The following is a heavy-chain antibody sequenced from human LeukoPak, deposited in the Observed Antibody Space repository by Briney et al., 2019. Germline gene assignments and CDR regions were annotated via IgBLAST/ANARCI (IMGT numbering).Heavy chain of an antibody. V-gene: IGHV3-15*01. CDR2: IRSKIDGATT. CDR1: GFTFSSSW. J-gene: IGHJ4*02. D-gene: IGHD2-15*01. CDR3: TTGYHTPSHDGY. Sequence: GGSLRLSCAASGFTFSSSWMNWVRQAPGKGLEWIALIRSKIDGATTVYAAPVKGRFIISRDDSQNTLSLQMHSLKTEDTGIYFCTTGYHTPSHDGYWGQGTLVTVSS.